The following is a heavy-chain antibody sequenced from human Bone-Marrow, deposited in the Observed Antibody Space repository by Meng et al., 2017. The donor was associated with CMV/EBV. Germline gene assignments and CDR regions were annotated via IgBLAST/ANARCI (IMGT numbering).Heavy chain of an antibody. CDR2: INPNSGGT. CDR3: AREGALWTGDTIFGVVIQDNNWFDP. J-gene: IGHJ5*02. D-gene: IGHD3-3*01. Sequence: ASVKVSCKASGYTFTSYYMHWVRQAPGQGLEWMGWINPNSGGTNYAQKLQGRVTMTRDTSISTAYMELSRLRSEDTAVYYCAREGALWTGDTIFGVVIQDNNWFDPWGQGTLVTVSS. CDR1: GYTFTSYY. V-gene: IGHV1-2*02.